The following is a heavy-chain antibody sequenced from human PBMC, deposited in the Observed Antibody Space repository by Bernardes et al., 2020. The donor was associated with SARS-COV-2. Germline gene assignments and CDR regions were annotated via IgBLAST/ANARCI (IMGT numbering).Heavy chain of an antibody. CDR2: IKQDGSDK. J-gene: IGHJ1*01. CDR3: ARDHSGAYYEY. V-gene: IGHV3-7*01. D-gene: IGHD3-22*01. CDR1: GFTFSSYW. Sequence: GGSLRLSCAASGFTFSSYWMSWVRQAPGKGLEWVANIKQDGSDKYYVDSVKGRFTISRDNAKNSLYLQMNSLRVEDTAVYFCARDHSGAYYEYWGQGTLVTVSS.